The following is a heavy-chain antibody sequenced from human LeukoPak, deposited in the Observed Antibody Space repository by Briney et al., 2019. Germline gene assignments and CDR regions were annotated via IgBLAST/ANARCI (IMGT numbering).Heavy chain of an antibody. CDR1: GYTFTGYY. J-gene: IGHJ4*02. Sequence: ASVKVSCKASGYTFTGYYMHWVRQAPGQGLEWMGWINPNSGGTNYAQKFQGRVTMTRDTSIGTAYMELSRLRSDDTAVYYCARGPLIFIAAAGLDYWGQGTLVTVSS. CDR2: INPNSGGT. D-gene: IGHD6-13*01. V-gene: IGHV1-2*02. CDR3: ARGPLIFIAAAGLDY.